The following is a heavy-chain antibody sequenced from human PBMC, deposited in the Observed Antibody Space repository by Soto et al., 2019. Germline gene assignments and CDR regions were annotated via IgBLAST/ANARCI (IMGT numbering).Heavy chain of an antibody. CDR3: AREPSSGRPHPAYY. D-gene: IGHD2-15*01. CDR2: ISYDGSNK. J-gene: IGHJ4*02. Sequence: PGGSLRLSCAASGFTFSSYAMHWVRQAPGKGLEWVAVISYDGSNKYYADSVKGRFTISRDNSKNTLYLQMNSLGAEDTAVYYCAREPSSGRPHPAYYWGQGTLVTVSS. V-gene: IGHV3-30-3*01. CDR1: GFTFSSYA.